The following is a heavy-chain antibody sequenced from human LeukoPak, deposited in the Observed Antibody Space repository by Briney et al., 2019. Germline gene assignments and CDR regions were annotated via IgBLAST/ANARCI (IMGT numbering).Heavy chain of an antibody. CDR3: ARGLATLTPLDI. D-gene: IGHD4-11*01. CDR2: IYSGGST. V-gene: IGHV3-66*02. J-gene: IGHJ3*02. CDR1: GFTVSSNY. Sequence: TGGSLRLSCAASGFTVSSNYMSWVRQAPGKGLEWVSVIYSGGSTYYADSVKGRFTISRDNSKNTLYLQMNSLRAEDTAVYYCARGLATLTPLDIWGQGTMVTVSS.